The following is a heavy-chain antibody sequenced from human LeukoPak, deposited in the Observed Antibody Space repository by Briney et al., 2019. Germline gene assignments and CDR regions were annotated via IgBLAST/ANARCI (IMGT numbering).Heavy chain of an antibody. CDR3: ARVEGELYD. D-gene: IGHD3-16*01. CDR2: IYHSGRT. CDR1: GYSISSGYY. V-gene: IGHV4-38-2*02. J-gene: IGHJ4*02. Sequence: KPSETLSLTCTVSGYSISSGYYWGWIRQPPGKGLQWIGNIYHSGRTYYNPSLKSRVTISVDTSKNQFSLRLSSVTAADTAVYYCARVEGELYDWGQGTLVTVSS.